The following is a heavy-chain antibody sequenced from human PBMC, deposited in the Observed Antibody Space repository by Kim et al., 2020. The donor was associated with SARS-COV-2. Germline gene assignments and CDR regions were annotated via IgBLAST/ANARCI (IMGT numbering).Heavy chain of an antibody. CDR2: IWYDGSNK. J-gene: IGHJ6*02. CDR1: GFTFSSYG. CDR3: ARDRRGGKQLVRGKYYYYGMDV. V-gene: IGHV3-33*01. Sequence: GGSLRLSCAASGFTFSSYGMHWVRQAPGKGLEWVAVIWYDGSNKYYADSVKGRFTISRDNSKNTLYLQMNSLRAEDTAVYYCARDRRGGKQLVRGKYYYYGMDVWGQGTTVTVSS. D-gene: IGHD6-6*01.